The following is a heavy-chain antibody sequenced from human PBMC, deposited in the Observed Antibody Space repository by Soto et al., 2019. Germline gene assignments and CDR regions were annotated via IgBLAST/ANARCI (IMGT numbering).Heavy chain of an antibody. CDR2: ISGSGGST. V-gene: IGHV3-23*01. CDR1: GFTFSTYA. J-gene: IGHJ4*02. Sequence: VQLLESGGGLVQPGGSLRLSCAASGFTFSTYAMNWVRQAPGKGLEWVSGISGSGGSTYYADSVKGRFTISRDKPKSTLYLQMNSLRAEDTAIYYCANYGDYVRGGLDYWGQGTLVTVSS. D-gene: IGHD4-17*01. CDR3: ANYGDYVRGGLDY.